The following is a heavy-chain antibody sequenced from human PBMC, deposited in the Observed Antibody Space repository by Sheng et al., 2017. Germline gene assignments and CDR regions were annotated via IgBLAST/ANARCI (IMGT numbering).Heavy chain of an antibody. CDR1: GYSISSGYY. CDR3: AREPGYAGSPYTDY. V-gene: IGHV4-38-2*02. J-gene: IGHJ4*02. Sequence: QVQLQESGPGLVKPSETLSLTCTVSGYSISSGYYWGWIRQPPGKGLEWIGTFYHSGSTSYNPSLKSRVTISLDTSKNQFSLMLSSVTAADTAVYYCAREPGYAGSPYTDYWGQGTLLTVSS. CDR2: FYHSGST. D-gene: IGHD3-16*01.